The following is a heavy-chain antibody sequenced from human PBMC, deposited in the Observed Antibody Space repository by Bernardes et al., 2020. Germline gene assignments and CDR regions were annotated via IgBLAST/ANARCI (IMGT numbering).Heavy chain of an antibody. Sequence: SLTPSCASSVFTFSNAWMSCVRKAPGHGLDRVGRTKRKTDGGTTDYAAPVKGRFTISRDDSKNTLYLQMNSLKTEDTAVYYCTTEGIAGPGWFDHWGQGTMVTVS. CDR2: TKRKTDGGTT. CDR3: TTEGIAGPGWFDH. J-gene: IGHJ5*02. V-gene: IGHV3-15*01. D-gene: IGHD6-13*01. CDR1: VFTFSNAW.